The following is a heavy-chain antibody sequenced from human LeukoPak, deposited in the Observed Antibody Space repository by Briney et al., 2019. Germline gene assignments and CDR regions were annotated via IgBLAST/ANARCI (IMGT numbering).Heavy chain of an antibody. D-gene: IGHD2-15*01. J-gene: IGHJ4*02. CDR2: MNPNSGNT. Sequence: ASVKVSCKASGYTFTSYDINWVRQATGQGLEWMGWMNPNSGNTGYAQKFQGRVTMTRNTSISTAYMELSCLRSEDTAVYYCARGGVYCSGGSCYLIDYWGQGTLVTVSS. V-gene: IGHV1-8*01. CDR1: GYTFTSYD. CDR3: ARGGVYCSGGSCYLIDY.